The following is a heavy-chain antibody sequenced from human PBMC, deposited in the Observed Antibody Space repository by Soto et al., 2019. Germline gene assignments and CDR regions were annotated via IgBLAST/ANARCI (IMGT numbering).Heavy chain of an antibody. CDR3: ARGAVVVPDLGDYFDY. Sequence: GGSLRLSCAASGFTFSSYSMNWVRQAPGKGLEWVSYISSSSSTIYYADSVKGRFTISRDNAKNSLYLQMNSLRAEDTAVYYCARGAVVVPDLGDYFDYWGQGTLVTVSS. D-gene: IGHD2-2*01. J-gene: IGHJ4*02. V-gene: IGHV3-48*01. CDR1: GFTFSSYS. CDR2: ISSSSSTI.